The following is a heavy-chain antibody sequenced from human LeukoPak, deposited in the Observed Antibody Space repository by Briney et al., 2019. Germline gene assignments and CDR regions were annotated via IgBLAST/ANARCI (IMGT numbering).Heavy chain of an antibody. J-gene: IGHJ4*02. CDR1: GGSISSYY. Sequence: ETLSLTCTVSGGSISSYYWSWIRQPPGKGLEWIGYIYHSGSSNYSPSLKSRVTISVDTSKKQFSLKLSSVTAADTAVYYCARASMGYSSSWYFDYWGQGTLVTVSS. CDR3: ARASMGYSSSWYFDY. V-gene: IGHV4-59*01. CDR2: IYHSGSS. D-gene: IGHD6-13*01.